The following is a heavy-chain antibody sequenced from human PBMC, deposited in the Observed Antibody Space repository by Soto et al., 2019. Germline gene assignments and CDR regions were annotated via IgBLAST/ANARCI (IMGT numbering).Heavy chain of an antibody. Sequence: GSLRLSCAASGFTLSSYERNWVRQAPGKGLEWVSYISSSVSTISYADSVQGRFTISRDNAKTSLYLQMNSLRDADTAVYYCARDWGYGMDVWRQGTKVTVS. V-gene: IGHV3-48*03. CDR2: ISSSVSTI. CDR3: ARDWGYGMDV. D-gene: IGHD3-16*01. J-gene: IGHJ6*02. CDR1: GFTLSSYE.